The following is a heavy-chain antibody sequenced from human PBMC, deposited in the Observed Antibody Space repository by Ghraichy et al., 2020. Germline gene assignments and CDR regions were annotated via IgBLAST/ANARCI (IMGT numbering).Heavy chain of an antibody. D-gene: IGHD2-2*01. CDR3: ARGQGIVVVPAVSEWFDP. J-gene: IGHJ5*02. Sequence: SQTLSLTCAVYGGSFSGYYWSWIRQPPGKGLEWIGEINHSGSTNYNPSLKSRVTISVDTSKNQFSLKLSSVTAADTAVYYCARGQGIVVVPAVSEWFDPWGQGTLVTVSS. CDR1: GGSFSGYY. V-gene: IGHV4-34*01. CDR2: INHSGST.